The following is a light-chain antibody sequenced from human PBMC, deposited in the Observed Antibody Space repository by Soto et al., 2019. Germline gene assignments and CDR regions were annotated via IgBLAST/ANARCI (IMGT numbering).Light chain of an antibody. Sequence: EIVWTRAPGTLSVSLGESATLYCRASQSVSNNYLAWYQQKPGQAPRLLIYGASNRATGIPDRFSGSGSGTDFTLTISRLEPEDFAVYYCLQYGSSGTFGAGTKVDIK. CDR1: QSVSNNY. CDR2: GAS. V-gene: IGKV3-20*01. J-gene: IGKJ4*02. CDR3: LQYGSSGT.